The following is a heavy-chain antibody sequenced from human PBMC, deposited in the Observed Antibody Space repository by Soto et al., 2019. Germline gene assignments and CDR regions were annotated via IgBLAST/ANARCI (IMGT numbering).Heavy chain of an antibody. CDR1: GGSISSGDFY. D-gene: IGHD4-17*01. CDR2: IYNSGST. CDR3: ARELLVTTVTTPYNWFDP. Sequence: KPSETLSLTCTVSGGSISSGDFYWSWIRQPPGKGLEWIGYIYNSGSTYYNPSLKSRVTISIETSKNQFSLKLSSVTAADTAVYYCARELLVTTVTTPYNWFDPWGQGTLVTVSS. J-gene: IGHJ5*02. V-gene: IGHV4-30-4*01.